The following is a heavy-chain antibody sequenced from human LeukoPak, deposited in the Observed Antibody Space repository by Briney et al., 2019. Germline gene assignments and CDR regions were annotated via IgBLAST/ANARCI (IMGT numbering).Heavy chain of an antibody. Sequence: PSETLSLTCTVSGGSISSSSYYWGWIRQPPGKGLEWIGSIYYSGSTYYNPSLKSRVTISVDTSKNQFSLKLSSVTAADTAVYYCARHSGSYRWCDYWGQGTLVTVSS. J-gene: IGHJ4*02. CDR2: IYYSGST. CDR1: GGSISSSSYY. D-gene: IGHD1-26*01. V-gene: IGHV4-39*01. CDR3: ARHSGSYRWCDY.